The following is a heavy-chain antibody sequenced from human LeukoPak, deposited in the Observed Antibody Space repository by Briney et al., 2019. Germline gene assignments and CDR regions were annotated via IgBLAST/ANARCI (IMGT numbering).Heavy chain of an antibody. CDR1: GFTFSSYS. V-gene: IGHV3-48*04. Sequence: GGSLRLSCAASGFTFSSYSMNWVRQAPGKGLEWVSYISSSGSTIYYADSVKGRFTISRDNAKNSLYLQMNSLRAEDTAVYYCARYGSGINWFDPWGQGTLVTVSS. J-gene: IGHJ5*02. CDR3: ARYGSGINWFDP. CDR2: ISSSGSTI. D-gene: IGHD3-10*01.